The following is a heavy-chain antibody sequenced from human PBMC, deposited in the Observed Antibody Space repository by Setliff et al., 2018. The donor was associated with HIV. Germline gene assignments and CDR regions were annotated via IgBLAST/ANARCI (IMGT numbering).Heavy chain of an antibody. Sequence: ASVKVSCKASGYSFTNSAIHWVRQAPGQRPEWMGWINGGNGNTKYSQQFQGRVTITRDTSATTAYMELSSLRSEDMAVYYCARGVVGARSFGDWGQGTLFTVSS. CDR1: GYSFTNSA. J-gene: IGHJ4*02. D-gene: IGHD1-26*01. V-gene: IGHV1-3*03. CDR3: ARGVVGARSFGD. CDR2: INGGNGNT.